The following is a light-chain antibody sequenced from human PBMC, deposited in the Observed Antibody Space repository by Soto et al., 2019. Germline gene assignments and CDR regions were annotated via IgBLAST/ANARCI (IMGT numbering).Light chain of an antibody. CDR3: QQYNNWPPFT. Sequence: EIVMTQSPATLSVSPGERATLSCRASQSVSSNLAWYQQKPGQAPRLLIYGASTRATGIPARFSGSGSGTEVTLTISSLQSEDFVVYYCQQYNNWPPFTFGPGTKVDIK. CDR1: QSVSSN. J-gene: IGKJ3*01. V-gene: IGKV3-15*01. CDR2: GAS.